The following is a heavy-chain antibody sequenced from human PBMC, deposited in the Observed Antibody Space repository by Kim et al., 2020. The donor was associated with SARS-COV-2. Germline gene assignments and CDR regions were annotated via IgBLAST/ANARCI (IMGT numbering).Heavy chain of an antibody. D-gene: IGHD4-17*01. CDR2: XNSDGSNI. CDR1: GFTFSSYW. J-gene: IGHJ3*01. CDR3: GGEGEMCSVXDDGVDV. V-gene: IGHV3-48*02. Sequence: GGSLRLSCAASGFTFSSYWMTWVRQAPGKGLEWVSHXNSDGSNIYYADSVKGRXTISRXTAKNSLYLQXNSLRDGDTGVYYCGGEGEMCSVXDDGVDVWGQGTMVTVSS.